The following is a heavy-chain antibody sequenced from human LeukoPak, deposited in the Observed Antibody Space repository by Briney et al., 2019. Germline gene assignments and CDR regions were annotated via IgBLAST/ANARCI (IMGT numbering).Heavy chain of an antibody. CDR2: IFPGDSET. J-gene: IGHJ4*02. CDR1: GYSFTSYW. Sequence: GESLKISCKGSGYSFTSYWIAWVRQMPGKGLEWMGIIFPGDSETRYSPSFQGQVTLSADRSLSTAYLQWSSLQASDTAMYYCARLPSDPLLDYWGQGALGSVSS. V-gene: IGHV5-51*01. CDR3: ARLPSDPLLDY. D-gene: IGHD3-10*01.